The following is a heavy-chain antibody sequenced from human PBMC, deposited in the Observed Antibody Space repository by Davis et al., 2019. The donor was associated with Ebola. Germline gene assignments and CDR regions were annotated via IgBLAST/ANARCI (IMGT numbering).Heavy chain of an antibody. CDR1: GYSFPNYW. D-gene: IGHD3-3*01. V-gene: IGHV5-51*01. CDR3: ARHFVGKLFGMDV. CDR2: IYPDDSDT. Sequence: PGGSLRLSCKGIGYSFPNYWIGWVRQMPGRGLEWMGIIYPDDSDTVYSPSFEGQVTISADKSINTAYLQWSRLKASDTAMYFCARHFVGKLFGMDVWGQGTTVTVSS. J-gene: IGHJ6*02.